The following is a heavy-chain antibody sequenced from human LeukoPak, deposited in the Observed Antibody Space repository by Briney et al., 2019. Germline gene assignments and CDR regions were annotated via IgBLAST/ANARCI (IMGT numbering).Heavy chain of an antibody. V-gene: IGHV3-73*01. D-gene: IGHD3-9*01. CDR1: GFTFSGYY. Sequence: GGSLRLSCATSGFTFSGYYMDWVRQAPGKGLEWVGRIRSKANSYATVYAASVKGRFTISRDDSKNTAYLQMNSLRAEDTAVYYCARKSDYDILTGLFDYWGQGTLVTVSS. CDR2: IRSKANSYAT. CDR3: ARKSDYDILTGLFDY. J-gene: IGHJ4*02.